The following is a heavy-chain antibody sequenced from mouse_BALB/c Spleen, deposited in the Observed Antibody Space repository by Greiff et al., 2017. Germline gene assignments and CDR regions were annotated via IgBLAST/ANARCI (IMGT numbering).Heavy chain of an antibody. D-gene: IGHD1-2*01. CDR2: INPYYGST. J-gene: IGHJ2*01. Sequence: EVQLQQSGPELVKPGASVKISCKASGYSFTDYIMLWVKQSHGKSLEWIGNINPYYGSTSYNLKFKGKATLTVDKSSSTAYMQLNSLTSEDSAVYYCARGYYGYDYWGQGTTLTVSS. V-gene: IGHV1-39*01. CDR3: ARGYYGYDY. CDR1: GYSFTDYI.